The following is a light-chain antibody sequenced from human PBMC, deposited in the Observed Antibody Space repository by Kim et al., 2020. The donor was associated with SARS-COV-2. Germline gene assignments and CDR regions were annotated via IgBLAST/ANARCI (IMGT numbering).Light chain of an antibody. Sequence: APGKTARITCGGNNIGCKGVLWYQQKPGPAPVLVIYYDSDRPSGIPERFSGSNSGNTATLTISRVEAGDEADYYCQVWDSSSDHRVFGGGTQLTVL. CDR1: NIGCKG. V-gene: IGLV3-21*04. CDR3: QVWDSSSDHRV. CDR2: YDS. J-gene: IGLJ3*02.